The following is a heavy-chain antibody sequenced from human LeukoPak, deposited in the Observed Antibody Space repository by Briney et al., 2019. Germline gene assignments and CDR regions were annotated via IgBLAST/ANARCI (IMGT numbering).Heavy chain of an antibody. Sequence: PGGSLRLSCAASGFTFSNYNMNWVRQAPGKGLEWVSSISSSSSSINYADSLKGRFTISRDNAKNTLYLQMNSLRAEDTAVYYCARGSGYWDAFDIWGQGTMVTVSS. CDR3: ARGSGYWDAFDI. CDR1: GFTFSNYN. D-gene: IGHD5-12*01. J-gene: IGHJ3*02. V-gene: IGHV3-21*01. CDR2: ISSSSSSI.